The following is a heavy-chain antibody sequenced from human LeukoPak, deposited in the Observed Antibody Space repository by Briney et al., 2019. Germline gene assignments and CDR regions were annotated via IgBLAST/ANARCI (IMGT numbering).Heavy chain of an antibody. CDR1: GFTFSSYW. D-gene: IGHD6-19*01. CDR2: IKQDGSEK. J-gene: IGHJ4*02. Sequence: GGSLRLSCAASGFTFSSYWMSWVRQAPGKGLEWVANIKQDGSEKYYVDSVKGRFTISRGNAKNSLYLQMNSLRAEDTAVYYCARDLSSGIAVAGYWGQGTLVTVSS. V-gene: IGHV3-7*03. CDR3: ARDLSSGIAVAGY.